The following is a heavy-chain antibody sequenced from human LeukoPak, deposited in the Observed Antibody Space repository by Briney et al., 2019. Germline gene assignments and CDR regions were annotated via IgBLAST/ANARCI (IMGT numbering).Heavy chain of an antibody. CDR1: GDSFSSNSAA. V-gene: IGHV6-1*01. CDR3: ARATLNYYDSSGYLVVIDY. Sequence: SQTLSLTCALSGDSFSSNSAAWDWVRQSPSRGLEWLGSTYYRSKWYNDYAVSVKSRITINPDTSKNQFSLQLNSVTPEDTAVYYCARATLNYYDSSGYLVVIDYWGQGTLVTVSS. D-gene: IGHD3-22*01. CDR2: TYYRSKWYN. J-gene: IGHJ4*02.